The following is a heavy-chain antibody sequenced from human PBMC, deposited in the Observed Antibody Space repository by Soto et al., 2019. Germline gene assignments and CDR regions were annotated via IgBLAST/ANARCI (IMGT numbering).Heavy chain of an antibody. Sequence: EVQLVESGGGLVKPGGSLRLSCAASGFTFSTNSMNWARQAPGKGLEWRSYISRTSSTIYYADSVKGRFTISRDNAKNSPYLQMDSLTDEDTAVYYCARGYGLDVWGQGTTVTVSS. J-gene: IGHJ6*02. CDR2: ISRTSSTI. CDR1: GFTFSTNS. CDR3: ARGYGLDV. V-gene: IGHV3-48*02.